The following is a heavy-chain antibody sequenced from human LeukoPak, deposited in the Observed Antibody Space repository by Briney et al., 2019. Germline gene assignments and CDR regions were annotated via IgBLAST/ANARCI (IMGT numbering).Heavy chain of an antibody. V-gene: IGHV3-23*01. Sequence: GGSLRLSCAASGFTFSSYAMSWVRQAPGKGLEWISGISGSGGSTYYADSVKGRFTISRDNSKNTLYLQMNSLRAEDTAVYYCAKYEGLEYYYDSSGPSFDYWGQGTLVTVSS. CDR3: AKYEGLEYYYDSSGPSFDY. CDR1: GFTFSSYA. J-gene: IGHJ4*02. D-gene: IGHD3-22*01. CDR2: ISGSGGST.